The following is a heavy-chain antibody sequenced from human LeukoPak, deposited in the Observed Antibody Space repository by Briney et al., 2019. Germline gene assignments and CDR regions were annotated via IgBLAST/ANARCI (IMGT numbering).Heavy chain of an antibody. Sequence: SQTLSLICAISGDRVYSNSAAWNWIRQSPSRGLEWLGMSYYRSKWYNDYAVSVKSRITINPDTSKNQFSLQLNSVTPEDTAVYYCARDPEYSSGWYYFACGGQGTLATVSA. J-gene: IGHJ4*02. CDR2: SYYRSKWYN. V-gene: IGHV6-1*01. D-gene: IGHD6-19*01. CDR3: ARDPEYSSGWYYFAC. CDR1: GDRVYSNSAA.